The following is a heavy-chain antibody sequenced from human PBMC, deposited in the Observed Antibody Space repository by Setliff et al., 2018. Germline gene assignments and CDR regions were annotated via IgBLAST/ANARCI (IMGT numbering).Heavy chain of an antibody. Sequence: SETPSLTCAVYGESFSGHYWSWIRQPPGKGLEWIGEINHSGSTNYNPSLKSRVTISVDTSKNQFSLKLSSVAAADTAVYYCARGFDVCGGGACYTDGPYYFDYWGLGTLVTVSS. D-gene: IGHD2-21*02. J-gene: IGHJ4*02. CDR3: ARGFDVCGGGACYTDGPYYFDY. CDR2: INHSGST. CDR1: GESFSGHY. V-gene: IGHV4-34*01.